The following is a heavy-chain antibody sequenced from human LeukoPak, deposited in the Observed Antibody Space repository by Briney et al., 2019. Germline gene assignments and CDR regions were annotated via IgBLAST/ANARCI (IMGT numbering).Heavy chain of an antibody. Sequence: GASLRLSCAASGLTVTSNHMSWVRQPPGKGLEWFSLIKSDGTTEYADSVKGRFTISRDNSKNTLFLQMNSLRVEDTAVYYCARLRRGYWGRGTPVTVSS. CDR3: ARLRRGY. J-gene: IGHJ4*02. V-gene: IGHV3-53*01. CDR1: GLTVTSNH. CDR2: IKSDGTT.